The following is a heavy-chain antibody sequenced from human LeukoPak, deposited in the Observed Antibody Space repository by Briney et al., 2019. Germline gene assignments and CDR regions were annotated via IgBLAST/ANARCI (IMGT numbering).Heavy chain of an antibody. Sequence: PGGSLRLSCGASGFTFGTYWMHWVRQPPGKGLVWVSGINSDGGTTTYADSVKGRFTISRDNAKNTLYLQMNNLRAEDTAIYYCATDYYVSGSYYRLFYWGQGTLVTVSS. CDR1: GFTFGTYW. CDR2: INSDGGTT. CDR3: ATDYYVSGSYYRLFY. D-gene: IGHD3-10*01. J-gene: IGHJ4*02. V-gene: IGHV3-74*01.